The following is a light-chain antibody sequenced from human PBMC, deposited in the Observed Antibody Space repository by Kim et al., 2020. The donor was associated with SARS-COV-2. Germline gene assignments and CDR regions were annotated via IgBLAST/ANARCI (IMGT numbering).Light chain of an antibody. CDR3: QQSYNTPYT. CDR2: AAS. J-gene: IGKJ2*01. V-gene: IGKV1-39*01. CDR1: QRISSY. Sequence: SASVGDRVTITCRASQRISSYLKWYQQKPGKAPNLLIYAASSLQSGVPSRFSGSGSGTDFTLTISSLQPEDFATYYCQQSYNTPYTFGQGTKLEI.